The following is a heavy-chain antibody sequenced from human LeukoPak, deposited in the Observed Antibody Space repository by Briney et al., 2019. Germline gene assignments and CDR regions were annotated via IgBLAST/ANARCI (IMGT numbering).Heavy chain of an antibody. J-gene: IGHJ4*02. CDR2: ISGSGSST. Sequence: PGGSLRLSCAASGFSFSGYAMNWVRQAPGKGLEWVAGISGSGSSTYDAHSVRGRFTISRDNSKDTIYLQMNTLRAEDTAVYYCAKTPYYYDSSGYYEPYFDYWGQGTLVTVSS. CDR1: GFSFSGYA. CDR3: AKTPYYYDSSGYYEPYFDY. D-gene: IGHD3-22*01. V-gene: IGHV3-23*01.